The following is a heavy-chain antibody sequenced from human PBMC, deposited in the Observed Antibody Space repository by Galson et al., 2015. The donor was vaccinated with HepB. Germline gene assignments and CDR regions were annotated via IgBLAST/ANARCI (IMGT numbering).Heavy chain of an antibody. CDR3: ARDSATRPFDY. CDR2: IIPILGIA. V-gene: IGHV1-69*04. J-gene: IGHJ4*02. Sequence: SVKVSCKASGYTFISYGFSWLRQAPGQGLEWMGRIIPILGIANHAQKFQGRVTITADKSTSTAYMELRSLRSEDTAVYYCARDSATRPFDYWGQGTLVTVSS. CDR1: GYTFISYG. D-gene: IGHD6-6*01.